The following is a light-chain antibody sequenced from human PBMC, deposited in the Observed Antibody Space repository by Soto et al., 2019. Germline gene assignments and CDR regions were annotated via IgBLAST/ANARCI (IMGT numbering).Light chain of an antibody. CDR1: QSVLCSSNNKNY. V-gene: IGKV4-1*01. CDR3: QQYYSTRSIT. Sequence: DIVMTQSPDSLAVSLGERATINCKSSQSVLCSSNNKNYLAWYQQKPGQPPKLLIYWASTRESGVPDRFSGSGSGTDFTLTISSLQAEDVAVYYCQQYYSTRSITFGQGTRLEIK. CDR2: WAS. J-gene: IGKJ5*01.